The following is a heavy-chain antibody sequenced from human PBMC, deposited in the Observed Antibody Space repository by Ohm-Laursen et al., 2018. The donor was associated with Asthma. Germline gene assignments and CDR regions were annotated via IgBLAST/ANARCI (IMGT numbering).Heavy chain of an antibody. J-gene: IGHJ4*02. CDR3: AREGDLMSGHAFDF. Sequence: ASVKVSCKASGYTFTGYYMHWVRQAPGQGLEWMGWINAGNGNTKYSQKFQGRVTFTSDTSARTASMELSSLRSEDTAVYYCAREGDLMSGHAFDFWGEGTLVTVSS. CDR2: INAGNGNT. V-gene: IGHV1-3*01. D-gene: IGHD3-3*01. CDR1: GYTFTGYY.